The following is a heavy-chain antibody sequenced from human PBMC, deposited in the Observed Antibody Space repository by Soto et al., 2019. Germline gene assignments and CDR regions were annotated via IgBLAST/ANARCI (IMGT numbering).Heavy chain of an antibody. J-gene: IGHJ4*02. CDR1: GFTFRNAA. CDR3: ARGASTIDY. CDR2: ISGGSGDT. V-gene: IGHV3-23*01. Sequence: EVQLLESGGGVAQPGGSLRLSCAASGFTFRNAAMSWVRQAPGKGLGWVSTISGGSGDTYYADPVKGRFIVSRDDSRNTLYLQMKSVRAEDTARDYCARGASTIDYWGQGRPVTVSS. D-gene: IGHD2-2*01.